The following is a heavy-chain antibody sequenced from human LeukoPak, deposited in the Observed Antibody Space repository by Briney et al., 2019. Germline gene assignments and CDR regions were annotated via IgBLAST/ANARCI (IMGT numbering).Heavy chain of an antibody. Sequence: SETLSLTCTVSAGSISSYYWSWIRQPPGKGLEWIAYIYYSGSTNYNPSLKGRVTISVDTSKNQFSLKLSSVTAADTAVYYCARGYYDSAVTFEPWGQGTLVTVSS. CDR1: AGSISSYY. CDR2: IYYSGST. V-gene: IGHV4-59*01. CDR3: ARGYYDSAVTFEP. J-gene: IGHJ5*02. D-gene: IGHD3-22*01.